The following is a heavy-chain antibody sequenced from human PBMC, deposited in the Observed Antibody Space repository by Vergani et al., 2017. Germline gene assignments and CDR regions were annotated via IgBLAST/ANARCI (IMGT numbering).Heavy chain of an antibody. CDR2: IFPSGNS. CDR3: AKGALRTLVGYYYYMDV. Sequence: QLQLQESGSGLVKPSQTLSLTCAVSGDSITNGGFSWNWIRQPPGKGPEWIGYIFPSGNSDYNPSLKNRVSISLDKSKNQFSLWVNSVTAADTAVYFCAKGALRTLVGYYYYMDVWGKGKTVVVSS. D-gene: IGHD3-16*01. V-gene: IGHV4-30-2*01. CDR1: GDSITNGGFS. J-gene: IGHJ6*03.